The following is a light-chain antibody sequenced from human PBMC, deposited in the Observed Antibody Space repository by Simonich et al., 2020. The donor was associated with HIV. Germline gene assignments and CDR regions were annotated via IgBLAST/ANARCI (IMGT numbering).Light chain of an antibody. J-gene: IGKJ1*01. CDR1: QNVASN. CDR3: QQYNNWPPWT. Sequence: EIVMTQSPATLSLSPGERATLSCRSRQNVASNLAWDQQKPGQAPRLLIYGASSRATGIPDRFSGSGFGTEFTLTISSMQSEDFAVYYCQQYNNWPPWTFGQGTKVEI. CDR2: GAS. V-gene: IGKV3D-15*01.